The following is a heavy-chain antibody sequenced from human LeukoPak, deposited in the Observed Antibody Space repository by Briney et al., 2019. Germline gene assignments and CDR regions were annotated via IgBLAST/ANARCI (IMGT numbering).Heavy chain of an antibody. V-gene: IGHV4-34*01. D-gene: IGHD2-21*02. CDR2: INHSGST. Sequence: PSETLSLTCAVYGGSFSGYYWSWIRQPPGKGLEWIGEINHSGSTYYNPSLKSRVTISVDTSKNQVSLRVSSVTAADTAVYYCARGHSSVVTAIPYYFDYWGRGTLVTVSS. CDR1: GGSFSGYY. J-gene: IGHJ4*02. CDR3: ARGHSSVVTAIPYYFDY.